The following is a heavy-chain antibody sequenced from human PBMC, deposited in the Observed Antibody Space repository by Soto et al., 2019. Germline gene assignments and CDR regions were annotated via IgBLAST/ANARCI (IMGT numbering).Heavy chain of an antibody. J-gene: IGHJ5*02. Sequence: QVQLVESGGGVVQPGRSLRLSCAASGFTFSSYAMHWVRQAQGKGLEWVAVISYDGSNKYYADSVKGRFTISRDNSKNTLYLQMNSLRAEDTAVYYCARQMGLGWFDPWGQGTLVTVSS. CDR2: ISYDGSNK. CDR3: ARQMGLGWFDP. CDR1: GFTFSSYA. D-gene: IGHD7-27*01. V-gene: IGHV3-30-3*01.